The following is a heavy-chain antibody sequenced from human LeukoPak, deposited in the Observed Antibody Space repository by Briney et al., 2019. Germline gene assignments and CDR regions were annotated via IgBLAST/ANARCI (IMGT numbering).Heavy chain of an antibody. D-gene: IGHD5-18*01. CDR1: GFTVSSNH. CDR2: IYSGGTT. J-gene: IGHJ4*02. V-gene: IGHV3-66*01. CDR3: ARDQYSYAHAAH. Sequence: PGGSLRLSCAASGFTVSSNHMSWVRQAPGRGLEWVSVIYSGGTTYYADSVKDRFTISRDNSKNTLHLQMDSLRAEDTAVYYCARDQYSYAHAAHWGQGTLVTVSS.